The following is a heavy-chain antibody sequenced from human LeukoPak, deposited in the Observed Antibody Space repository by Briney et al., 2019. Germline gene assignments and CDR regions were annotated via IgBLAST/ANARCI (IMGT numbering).Heavy chain of an antibody. J-gene: IGHJ4*02. Sequence: GGSLGLSCAASGFIFSSYSMTWVRQAPGKGLEWVSSISTSSIAIYYADSVKGRFTISRDNAKNSLFLQMDSLRAEDTAVYYCARAYCSSTSCFEWGQGTLVTVSS. CDR1: GFIFSSYS. V-gene: IGHV3-48*01. CDR3: ARAYCSSTSCFE. CDR2: ISTSSIAI. D-gene: IGHD2-2*01.